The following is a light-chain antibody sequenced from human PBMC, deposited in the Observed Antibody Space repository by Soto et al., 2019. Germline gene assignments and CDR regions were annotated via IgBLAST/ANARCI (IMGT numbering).Light chain of an antibody. Sequence: DIQMTQSPSTLSASVGDRVTITCRASEIITNWLAWYQQKPGKAPKLLIYDASTLESGVPSRFSGSGSGTEFTLTISSLQPDDLATYYCQQYNNYFWAFGQGTKVDIK. CDR2: DAS. CDR1: EIITNW. V-gene: IGKV1-5*01. J-gene: IGKJ1*01. CDR3: QQYNNYFWA.